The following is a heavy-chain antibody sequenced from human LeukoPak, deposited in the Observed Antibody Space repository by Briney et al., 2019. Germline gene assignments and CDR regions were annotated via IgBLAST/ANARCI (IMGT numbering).Heavy chain of an antibody. V-gene: IGHV3-7*03. CDR2: IKEDGSEK. J-gene: IGHJ4*02. D-gene: IGHD2-15*01. CDR1: GFTFSSYW. CDR3: ARVRSGGSCYRSFDY. Sequence: GSLSLSCEDSGFTFSSYWMSWVRQAPAKGLEWVASIKEDGSEKYYVDSVKGRFTISRDNAKNSLYLQMNSLRAEDTALYYCARVRSGGSCYRSFDYWGQGTLVTVSS.